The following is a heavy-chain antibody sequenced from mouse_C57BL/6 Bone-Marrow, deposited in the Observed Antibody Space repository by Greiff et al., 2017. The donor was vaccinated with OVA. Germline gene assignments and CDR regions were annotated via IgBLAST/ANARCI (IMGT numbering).Heavy chain of an antibody. CDR1: GFTFSSYG. CDR3: ARHSFAY. Sequence: VKLVESGGDLVKPGGSLKLSCAASGFTFSSYGMSWVRQTPDKRLEWVATISSGGSYTYYPDSVKGRFTISRDNAKNTLYLQMSSLKSEDTAMYYCARHSFAYWGQGTLVTVSA. J-gene: IGHJ3*01. V-gene: IGHV5-6*02. CDR2: ISSGGSYT.